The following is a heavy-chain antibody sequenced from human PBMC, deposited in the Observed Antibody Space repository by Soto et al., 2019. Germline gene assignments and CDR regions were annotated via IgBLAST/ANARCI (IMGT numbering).Heavy chain of an antibody. Sequence: QVQLVESGGGVVQPGRSLRLSCAASGFIFNSYGMHWVRQAPGKGLEWVAVIWYDGSNKLYADSVKGRFTISRDNAKNTVYLKMSGLRAEDTAVYYCARRSRERQLDSTFYYYMDVWGKGTPVTVSS. CDR1: GFIFNSYG. J-gene: IGHJ6*03. CDR2: IWYDGSNK. V-gene: IGHV3-33*01. CDR3: ARRSRERQLDSTFYYYMDV. D-gene: IGHD6-13*01.